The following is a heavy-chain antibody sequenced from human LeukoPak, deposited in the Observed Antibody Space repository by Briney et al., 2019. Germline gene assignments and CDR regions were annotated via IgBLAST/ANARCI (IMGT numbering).Heavy chain of an antibody. Sequence: PGGSLRLSCAASGLTVSSTYMSWVRQAPGKGLEWVANIKQDGSEKYYVDSVKGRFTISRDNAKKSLFLQMSSLRAEDTAVYYCAGGGQTRFDFWGQGNVVTVSS. J-gene: IGHJ4*02. CDR2: IKQDGSEK. CDR1: GLTVSSTY. CDR3: AGGGQTRFDF. D-gene: IGHD2-15*01. V-gene: IGHV3-7*01.